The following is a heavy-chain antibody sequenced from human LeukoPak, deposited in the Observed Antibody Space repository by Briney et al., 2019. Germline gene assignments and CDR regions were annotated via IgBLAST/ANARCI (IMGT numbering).Heavy chain of an antibody. CDR3: ARGFRDCSSTSCYLLHFNWFDS. CDR1: GYSITTYG. CDR2: MNPNNGNT. Sequence: ASVKVSCKASGYSITTYGINWVRQAAGQGLEWMGWMNPNNGNTGYAQKFQGRVTMTRDTSISTAYMELSSLRSEDTAVYYCARGFRDCSSTSCYLLHFNWFDSWGQGTLVTVSS. D-gene: IGHD2-2*01. J-gene: IGHJ5*01. V-gene: IGHV1-8*01.